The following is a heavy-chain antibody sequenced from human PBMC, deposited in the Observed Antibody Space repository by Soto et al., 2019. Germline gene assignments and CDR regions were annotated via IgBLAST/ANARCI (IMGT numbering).Heavy chain of an antibody. V-gene: IGHV4-30-4*01. J-gene: IGHJ4*02. CDR1: GGSISSGNYY. D-gene: IGHD1-1*01. CDR2: MSYSGST. CDR3: ATMGTPATGLYYFDN. Sequence: PSETLSLTCTVSGGSISSGNYYWSWIRQPPGKGLEWIGFMSYSGSTSYNASLKSRVTISVDTSKSQFSLNLSFVTAADTAVYYCATMGTPATGLYYFDNWGQGTVVTVSS.